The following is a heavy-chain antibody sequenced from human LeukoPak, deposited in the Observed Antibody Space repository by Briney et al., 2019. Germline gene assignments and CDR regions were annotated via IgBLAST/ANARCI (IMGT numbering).Heavy chain of an antibody. CDR3: ARDGSYSSGWYAGKFDY. CDR1: GGSISSGSYY. Sequence: SQTLSLTCTVSGGSISSGSYYWSWIRQPAGKGLEWIGRIYTSGSTNYNPSLKSRVTISVDTSKYRFSLKLSSVTAADTAVYYCARDGSYSSGWYAGKFDYWGQGTLVTVSS. V-gene: IGHV4-61*02. CDR2: IYTSGST. D-gene: IGHD6-19*01. J-gene: IGHJ4*02.